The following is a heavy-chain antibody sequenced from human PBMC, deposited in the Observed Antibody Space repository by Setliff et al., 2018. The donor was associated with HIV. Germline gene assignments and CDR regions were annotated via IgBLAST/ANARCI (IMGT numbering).Heavy chain of an antibody. CDR3: ARSNIEVVPAALFYYYYYGLDV. CDR2: IYHSGST. CDR1: GGSFSGDY. V-gene: IGHV4-34*01. D-gene: IGHD2-2*01. J-gene: IGHJ6*02. Sequence: SETLSLTCTVFGGSFSGDYWSWIRQPPGKGLEWIGEIYHSGSTNYNPSLKSRVTMSVDTSKNQFSLKLTSVTATDTAVYYCARSNIEVVPAALFYYYYYGLDVWGQGTTVTVSS.